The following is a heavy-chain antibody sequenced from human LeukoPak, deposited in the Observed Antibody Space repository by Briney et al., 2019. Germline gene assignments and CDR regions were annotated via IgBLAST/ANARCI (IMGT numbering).Heavy chain of an antibody. CDR2: ISYDGRNK. D-gene: IGHD4-17*01. J-gene: IGHJ4*02. CDR1: GLIFNSYG. CDR3: GKDKWPTVTTSWVGY. V-gene: IGHV3-30*18. Sequence: GGPLRLFCGVSGLIFNSYGVHWVRHAPGKGLECVAVISYDGRNKYYAVSVKGRFTISRDNSKNTLYLQMNSLGAEDTAVYYCGKDKWPTVTTSWVGYWGQGTLVTVSS.